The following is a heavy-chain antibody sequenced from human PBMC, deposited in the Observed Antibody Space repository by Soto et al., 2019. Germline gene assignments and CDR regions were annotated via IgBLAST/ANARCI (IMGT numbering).Heavy chain of an antibody. V-gene: IGHV3-15*01. CDR3: TTDHSSSWPYYFDY. J-gene: IGHJ4*02. D-gene: IGHD6-13*01. CDR1: GFTFSNAW. Sequence: LRLSCAASGFTFSNAWMSWVRQAPGKGLEWVGRIKSKTDGGTTDYAAPVKGRFTISRDDSKNTLYLQMNSLKTEDTAVYYCTTDHSSSWPYYFDYWGQGTLVTVSS. CDR2: IKSKTDGGTT.